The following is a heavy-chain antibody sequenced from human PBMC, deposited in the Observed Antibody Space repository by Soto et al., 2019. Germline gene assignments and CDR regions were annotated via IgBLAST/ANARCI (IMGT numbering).Heavy chain of an antibody. J-gene: IGHJ5*01. D-gene: IGHD3-10*01. V-gene: IGHV3-23*01. CDR3: AKAPRRFAKASGAGVYFYDS. Sequence: EVQLLESGGGSVPPGGSLRLSCAASGFNFNNYAMSWVRQAPGKGLEWVSGIRGNVNIIYSADSVKGRVTISRDNSRNTLYLHMTSLSTDDTATYYCAKAPRRFAKASGAGVYFYDSWGKRTQVTVSA. CDR1: GFNFNNYA. CDR2: IRGNVNII.